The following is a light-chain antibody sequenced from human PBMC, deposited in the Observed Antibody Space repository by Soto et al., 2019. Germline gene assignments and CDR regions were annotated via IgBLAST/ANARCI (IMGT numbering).Light chain of an antibody. CDR3: QQGQATPYT. J-gene: IGKJ2*01. CDR2: RTS. Sequence: DIQMTQSPSSLSASVGDRITITCRASQNLGDYLNWYQQKPGMPPKLLIYRTSSLQGGVPSRFSGSGSGAHFTLTIRGLRPEDFTTYFCQQGQATPYTFGQGTVLDIK. CDR1: QNLGDY. V-gene: IGKV1-39*01.